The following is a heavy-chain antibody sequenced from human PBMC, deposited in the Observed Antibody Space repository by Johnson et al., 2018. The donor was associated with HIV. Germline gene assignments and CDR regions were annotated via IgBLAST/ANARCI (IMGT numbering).Heavy chain of an antibody. CDR2: ISDDGSNI. Sequence: QVQLVESGGGVVQPGRSLRLSCAASGFRFSNYALHWVRQTPGKGLEWVALISDDGSNIYYADSVTGQFTISRDNSKNTLHLQMNSLRAGDTAVYYCTRVARGDSSGHDAFDIWGQGTMVTVSS. CDR3: TRVARGDSSGHDAFDI. J-gene: IGHJ3*02. CDR1: GFRFSNYA. V-gene: IGHV3-30*14. D-gene: IGHD3-22*01.